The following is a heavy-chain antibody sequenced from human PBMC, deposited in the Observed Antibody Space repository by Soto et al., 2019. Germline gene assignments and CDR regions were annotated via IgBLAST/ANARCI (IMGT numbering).Heavy chain of an antibody. J-gene: IGHJ4*02. Sequence: PGGSLRLSCAASGFTFSTYAMSWVRQAPGKGLEWVSTSSGSGGSTYYADSVKGRFTISRDNSKNTVYLQMNSLRAEDTAVYYCAKASYDFWSGYYTLYFDYWGQGTLVTVSS. CDR2: SSGSGGST. V-gene: IGHV3-23*01. CDR3: AKASYDFWSGYYTLYFDY. D-gene: IGHD3-3*01. CDR1: GFTFSTYA.